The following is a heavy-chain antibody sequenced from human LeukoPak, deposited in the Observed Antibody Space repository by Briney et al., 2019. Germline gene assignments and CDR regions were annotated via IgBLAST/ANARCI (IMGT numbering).Heavy chain of an antibody. V-gene: IGHV3-48*01. CDR3: ATDYYGDYSFQH. CDR2: ISSSSSTI. D-gene: IGHD4-17*01. Sequence: TGGSLTLSCAASGFTFSIYSINWVRQAPGEGLEWVSYISSSSSTIYYADSVKGRFTISRDNAKNSLYLQTNSLRAEDTAVYYCATDYYGDYSFQHWGEGTLVIVSS. CDR1: GFTFSIYS. J-gene: IGHJ1*01.